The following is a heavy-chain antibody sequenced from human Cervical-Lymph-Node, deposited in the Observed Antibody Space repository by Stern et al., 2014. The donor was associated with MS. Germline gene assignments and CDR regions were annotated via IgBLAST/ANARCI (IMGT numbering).Heavy chain of an antibody. CDR3: ARGVAVDPLDY. CDR2: IHAGNGNT. J-gene: IGHJ4*02. V-gene: IGHV1-3*01. CDR1: GYTFTSYA. D-gene: IGHD6-19*01. Sequence: VQLVQSGAEVKKPGASVKVSCKASGYTFTSYAMHWVRQAPGQRLEWIGWIHAGNGNTKYSQKFQGRVTITRDTSASTAYMELSSLRSEDTAVYYCARGVAVDPLDYWGQGTLVTVSS.